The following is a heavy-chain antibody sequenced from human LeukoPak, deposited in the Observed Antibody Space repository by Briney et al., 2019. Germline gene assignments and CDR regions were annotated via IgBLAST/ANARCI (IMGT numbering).Heavy chain of an antibody. CDR1: GFTFSSYS. CDR3: ALGLVTDY. Sequence: GSLTLSCSASGFTFSSYSMHWVSQAPGKGLEYVSAISSNGGSTYYAYSVKGGFTISRDNSKNTLYLQMNSLRVEDTAVYYCALGLVTDYWGQGTLASVSS. J-gene: IGHJ4*02. D-gene: IGHD3-9*01. CDR2: ISSNGGST. V-gene: IGHV3-64*04.